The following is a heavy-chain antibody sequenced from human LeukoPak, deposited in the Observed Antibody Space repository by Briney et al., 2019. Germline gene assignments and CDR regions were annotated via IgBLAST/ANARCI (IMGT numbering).Heavy chain of an antibody. CDR2: IDPSDSYT. CDR1: GYSFTAYW. J-gene: IGHJ3*02. D-gene: IGHD3-10*01. Sequence: RESLKISCKGSGYSFTAYWISWVRQMPGKGLEWMGRIDPSDSYTNYSPSFQGHVTISADRSITTAYLQWSSLKASDTAMYYCARTYGSGIGITFDIWGQGTMVTVSS. CDR3: ARTYGSGIGITFDI. V-gene: IGHV5-10-1*01.